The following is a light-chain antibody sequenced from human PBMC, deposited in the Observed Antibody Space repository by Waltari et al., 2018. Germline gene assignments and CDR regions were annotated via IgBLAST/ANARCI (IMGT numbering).Light chain of an antibody. J-gene: IGKJ2*01. CDR2: KIS. CDR1: QSLVFRDGNTY. Sequence: DVVMTQSPLSLPVTLGQPASISCRSSQSLVFRDGNTYLNWFQQRPGRSPRRLIYKISNRDSGVPDRFSGSGSGTDFTLKITRVEAEDVGGVYYCMQGTHWPYTFGQGTKLDIK. V-gene: IGKV2-30*01. CDR3: MQGTHWPYT.